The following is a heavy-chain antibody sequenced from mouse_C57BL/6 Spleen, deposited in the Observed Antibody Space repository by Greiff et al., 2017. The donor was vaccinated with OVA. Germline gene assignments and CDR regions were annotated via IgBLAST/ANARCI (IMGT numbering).Heavy chain of an antibody. D-gene: IGHD2-5*01. Sequence: DVQLVESGGGLVKPGGSLKLSCAASGFTFSSYAMSWVRQTPEKRLEWVATISDGGSYTYYPDNVKGRFTISRDNAKNNLYLQMSHLKSEDTAMYYCARTGYSNYLFAYWGQGTLVTVSA. CDR3: ARTGYSNYLFAY. CDR1: GFTFSSYA. J-gene: IGHJ3*01. CDR2: ISDGGSYT. V-gene: IGHV5-4*01.